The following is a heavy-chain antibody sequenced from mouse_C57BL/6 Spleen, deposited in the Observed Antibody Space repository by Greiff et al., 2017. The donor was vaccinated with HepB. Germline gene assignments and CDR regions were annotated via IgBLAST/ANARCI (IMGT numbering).Heavy chain of an antibody. Sequence: VQLQQSGPELVKPGASVKISCKASGYAFSSSWMNWVKQRPGKGLEWIGRIYPGDGDTNYNGKFKGKATLTADKSSSTAYMQLSSLTSEDSAVYGCARDDYDEDWYGDGGGTGTTVTVAA. CDR2: IYPGDGDT. V-gene: IGHV1-82*01. CDR1: GYAFSSSW. D-gene: IGHD2-4*01. J-gene: IGHJ1*03. CDR3: ARDDYDEDWYGDG.